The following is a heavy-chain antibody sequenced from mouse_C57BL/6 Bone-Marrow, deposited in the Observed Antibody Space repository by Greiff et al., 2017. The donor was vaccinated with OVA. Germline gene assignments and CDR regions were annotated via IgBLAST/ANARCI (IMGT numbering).Heavy chain of an antibody. J-gene: IGHJ2*01. CDR2: IDPENGDT. Sequence: EVQLQQSGAELVRPGASVKLSCTASGFNIKDDYMHWVKQRPEQGLEWIGWIDPENGDTEYASKFQGKATIPADTSSNTAYLQISSLTSEDTAVYYCTTAHYGSSRGYFDFWGRGNALTVSS. CDR1: GFNIKDDY. V-gene: IGHV14-4*01. D-gene: IGHD1-1*01. CDR3: TTAHYGSSRGYFDF.